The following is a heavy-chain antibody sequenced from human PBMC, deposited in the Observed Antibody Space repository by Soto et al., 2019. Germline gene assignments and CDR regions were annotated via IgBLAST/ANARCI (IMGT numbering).Heavy chain of an antibody. CDR3: ARGVTNWWTYYFDY. CDR1: GFTFSNYA. J-gene: IGHJ4*02. CDR2: ISSNRGGT. V-gene: IGHV3-64*02. Sequence: PGGSLRLSCAASGFTFSNYAMYWVRQAPGKGLEYVSAISSNRGGTFYGDSVKGRFTISRDNSRNTLYLQMGSLRAEDMAVYYCARGVTNWWTYYFDYWGQGTQVTVSS. D-gene: IGHD2-8*02.